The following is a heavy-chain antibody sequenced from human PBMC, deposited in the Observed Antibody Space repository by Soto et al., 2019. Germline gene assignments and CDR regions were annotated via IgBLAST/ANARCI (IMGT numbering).Heavy chain of an antibody. J-gene: IGHJ4*02. Sequence: PSETLSLTCTVSGGSISSSSYYWGWIRQPPGKGLEWIGSIYYSGSTYYNPSLKSRVTISVDTSKNQFSLKLSSVTAADTAVYYCARHGKNEITFSDYFDYWGQGTLVTVSS. CDR1: GGSISSSSYY. CDR2: IYYSGST. CDR3: ARHGKNEITFSDYFDY. D-gene: IGHD3-16*01. V-gene: IGHV4-39*01.